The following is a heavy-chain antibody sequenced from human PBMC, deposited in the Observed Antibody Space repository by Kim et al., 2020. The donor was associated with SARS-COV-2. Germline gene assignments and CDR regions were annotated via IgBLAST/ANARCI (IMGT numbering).Heavy chain of an antibody. J-gene: IGHJ6*02. V-gene: IGHV1-69*13. Sequence: SVKVSCKASGGTFSSYAISWVRQAPGQGLEWMGGIIPIFGTANYAQKFQGRVTITADESTSTAYMELSSLRSEDTAVDYCARVFTELNIPAPSTETYYGMDVWGQGTTVTVSS. CDR1: GGTFSSYA. D-gene: IGHD2-2*01. CDR3: ARVFTELNIPAPSTETYYGMDV. CDR2: IIPIFGTA.